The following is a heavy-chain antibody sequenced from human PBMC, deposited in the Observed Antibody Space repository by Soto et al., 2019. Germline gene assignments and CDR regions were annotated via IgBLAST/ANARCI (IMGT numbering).Heavy chain of an antibody. V-gene: IGHV1-69*08. J-gene: IGHJ2*01. CDR2: IIPILGIA. CDR1: GGTFSSYT. CDR3: ARDAAGVILVQGVQPWYFDL. Sequence: QVQLVQSGAEVKKPGSSVKVSCKASGGTFSSYTISWVRQAPGQGLEWMGRIIPILGIANYAQKFQGRVTITADKSTSTAYMELSSLRSEDTAVYYCARDAAGVILVQGVQPWYFDLWGRGTLVTVSS. D-gene: IGHD3-10*01.